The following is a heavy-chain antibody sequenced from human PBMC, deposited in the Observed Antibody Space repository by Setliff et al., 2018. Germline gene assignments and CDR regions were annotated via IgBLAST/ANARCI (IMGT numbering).Heavy chain of an antibody. J-gene: IGHJ6*03. D-gene: IGHD6-19*01. CDR1: GFSISSGYY. CDR2: IHHSGKA. V-gene: IGHV4-38-2*01. CDR3: ARYPRRGNGWYPYYVDV. Sequence: LSLTCAVSGFSISSGYYWGWIRQPPGKGLEWIVNIHHSGKAYYNPSLKSRVTMSVDTSTSQFSLRLTSVTAADSAVYFCARYPRRGNGWYPYYVDVWGKGTTVTVSS.